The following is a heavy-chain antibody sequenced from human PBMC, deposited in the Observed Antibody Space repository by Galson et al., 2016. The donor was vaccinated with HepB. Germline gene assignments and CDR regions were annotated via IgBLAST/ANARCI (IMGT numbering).Heavy chain of an antibody. CDR1: GDSVTSDNTC. J-gene: IGHJ6*02. D-gene: IGHD5-24*01. CDR2: TYYRSKWFN. Sequence: CAISGDSVTSDNTCWNWIRQSPSRGLEWLGRTYYRSKWFNDYADSVKSRITVTSDTSKNQFSLQLDSVTLDDTATYFCTRGYMQNGMNVWGQGTTVTVS. CDR3: TRGYMQNGMNV. V-gene: IGHV6-1*01.